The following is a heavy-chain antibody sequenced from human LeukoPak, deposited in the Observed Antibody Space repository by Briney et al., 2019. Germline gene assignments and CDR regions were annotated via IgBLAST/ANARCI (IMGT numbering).Heavy chain of an antibody. CDR2: INPNSGGT. CDR3: ASSLITMVRGVFDY. D-gene: IGHD3-10*01. CDR1: GYTFTSYY. J-gene: IGHJ4*02. Sequence: GASVKVSCKASGYTFTSYYMHWVRQAPGQGLEWMGWINPNSGGTNYAQKFQGRVTMTRDTSISTAYMELSRLRSDDTAVYYCASSLITMVRGVFDYWGQGTLVTVSS. V-gene: IGHV1-2*02.